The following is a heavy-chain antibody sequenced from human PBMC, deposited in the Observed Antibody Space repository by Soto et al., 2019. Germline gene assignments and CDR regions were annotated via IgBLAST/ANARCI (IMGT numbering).Heavy chain of an antibody. V-gene: IGHV2-5*02. D-gene: IGHD1-1*01. CDR2: VYWDDDK. CDR1: EFSLTTSGVS. J-gene: IGHJ4*02. CDR3: AHREGRVSGTPFGY. Sequence: SGPTLVNPTQTLTLTCTFSEFSLTTSGVSVGWIRQPPGEALEWLALVYWDDDKRYSPSLESRLTITKDTSKNQVVLTMTNMDPVDTATYYCAHREGRVSGTPFGYWGQGTLVTVSS.